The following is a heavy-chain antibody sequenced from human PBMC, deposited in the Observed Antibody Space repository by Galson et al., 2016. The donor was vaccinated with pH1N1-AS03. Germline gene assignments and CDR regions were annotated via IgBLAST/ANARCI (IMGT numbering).Heavy chain of an antibody. CDR1: EGTLSNFG. CDR2: FIPIFGTA. CDR3: ARDNDYDTGAFYGHFDF. J-gene: IGHJ4*02. D-gene: IGHD3-22*01. Sequence: SVKVSCKASEGTLSNFGISWVRQAPGQGLEWMGGFIPIFGTANVAQKFKGRVTITADNLELSSLRSDDTAVYSCARDNDYDTGAFYGHFDFWGQVTLLVVSS. V-gene: IGHV1-69*06.